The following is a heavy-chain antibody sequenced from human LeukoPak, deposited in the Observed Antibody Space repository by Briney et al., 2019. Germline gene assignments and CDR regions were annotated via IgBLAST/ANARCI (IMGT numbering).Heavy chain of an antibody. CDR2: ITGSSDYI. D-gene: IGHD4-4*01. CDR3: ANLRGIGLQSPYYFDR. CDR1: GFSFDDYA. V-gene: IGHV3-21*01. J-gene: IGHJ4*02. Sequence: NAGRSLRLSCAASGFSFDDYAMHWVRQAPGKGLQWVSSITGSSDYIYYADSVKGRFTISRDNAKNSLYLQMNSLRVEDTAVYYCANLRGIGLQSPYYFDRWGQGTLVTVSS.